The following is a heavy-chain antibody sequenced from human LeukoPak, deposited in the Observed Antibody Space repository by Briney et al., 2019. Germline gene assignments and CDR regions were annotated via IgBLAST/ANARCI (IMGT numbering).Heavy chain of an antibody. V-gene: IGHV1-69*05. CDR1: GGTFSSYA. J-gene: IGHJ4*02. CDR2: IIPIFGTA. CDR3: ARDYYDSRFRVY. D-gene: IGHD3-22*01. Sequence: SVKVSCKASGGTFSSYAISWVRQAPGQGLEWMGRIIPIFGTANYAQKFQGRVTITTDESTSTAYMELSSLRPEDTAVYYCARDYYDSRFRVYWGQGTLVTVSS.